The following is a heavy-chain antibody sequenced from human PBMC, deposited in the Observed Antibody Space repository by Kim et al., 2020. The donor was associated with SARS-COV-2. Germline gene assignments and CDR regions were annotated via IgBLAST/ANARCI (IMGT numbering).Heavy chain of an antibody. J-gene: IGHJ4*02. Sequence: GRFTIARDKAKNPLYLKMNSLRAEDTAVYYCARTRREDIVVVPAAIHFDYWGQGTLVTVSS. V-gene: IGHV3-11*03. CDR3: ARTRREDIVVVPAAIHFDY. D-gene: IGHD2-2*02.